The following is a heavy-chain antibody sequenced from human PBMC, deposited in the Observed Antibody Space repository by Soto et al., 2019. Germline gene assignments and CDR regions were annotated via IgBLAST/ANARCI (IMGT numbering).Heavy chain of an antibody. D-gene: IGHD3-3*01. CDR2: IYYSGST. J-gene: IGHJ5*02. CDR3: ARWWSGSRQGFDP. Sequence: QVQLQESGPGLVKPSQTLSLTCTVSGGSISSGDYYWSWIRQHPGKGLEWIGYIYYSGSTYYNPSLQRRVTIPVDTSKNQFSLKLSSVTAADTAVYYCARWWSGSRQGFDPWGQGTLVTVSS. CDR1: GGSISSGDYY. V-gene: IGHV4-31*03.